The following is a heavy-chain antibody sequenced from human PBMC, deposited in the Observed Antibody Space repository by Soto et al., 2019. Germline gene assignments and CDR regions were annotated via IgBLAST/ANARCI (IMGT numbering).Heavy chain of an antibody. D-gene: IGHD3-10*01. CDR3: ARNITMDPLLVY. CDR2: IYSGGST. J-gene: IGHJ4*02. V-gene: IGHV3-53*01. Sequence: EVQLVESGGGLIQPGGSLRLSCAASGFTVSSNYMSWVRQAPGKGLEWVSVIYSGGSTYYADSVKGRFTISRDNSNNTLYLQMNSLRAYETAVYYGARNITMDPLLVYWGQGTLVTVSS. CDR1: GFTVSSNY.